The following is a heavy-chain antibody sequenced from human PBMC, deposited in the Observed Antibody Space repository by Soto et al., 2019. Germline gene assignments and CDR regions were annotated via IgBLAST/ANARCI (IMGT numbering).Heavy chain of an antibody. Sequence: EVQLVESGGGLVKPGGSLRLSCAASGFTFSSYNMNWVRQAPGKGLEWVSSITSSSSYIFYADSVKGRFTISRDNAKNSLYLQMNSLRAEDTAVDYCARYSGTYRDYWGQGTQVTVSS. V-gene: IGHV3-21*01. CDR2: ITSSSSYI. D-gene: IGHD1-26*01. CDR1: GFTFSSYN. J-gene: IGHJ4*02. CDR3: ARYSGTYRDY.